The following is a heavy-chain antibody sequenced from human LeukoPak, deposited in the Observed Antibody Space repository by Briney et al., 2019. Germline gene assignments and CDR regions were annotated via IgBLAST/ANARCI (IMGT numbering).Heavy chain of an antibody. Sequence: ASVKVSCKVSGDIFSTYYIQWVRQAPGAGLEWVGWINTDIGGTHSAPKFQGRVSMTTDKSISTAYLELTRLTSDDTAMYYCARNWELWSQGTLVTVSS. D-gene: IGHD3-10*01. J-gene: IGHJ4*02. V-gene: IGHV1-2*02. CDR3: ARNWEL. CDR2: INTDIGGT. CDR1: GDIFSTYY.